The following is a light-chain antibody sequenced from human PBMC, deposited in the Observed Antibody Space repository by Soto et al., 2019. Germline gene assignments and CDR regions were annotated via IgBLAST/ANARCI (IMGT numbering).Light chain of an antibody. J-gene: IGKJ2*01. CDR3: QQYNAWPRT. CDR1: QSVGGD. CDR2: GAV. V-gene: IGKV3-15*01. Sequence: EVVMTQSPVTLSVSPGERANLSCRASQSVGGDLAWYQQTPGQTPRLLIYGAVTRATGVAARFSGAGSGTEFPLTVDSLQSEDVAIYYCQQYNAWPRTFGQGTKLEI.